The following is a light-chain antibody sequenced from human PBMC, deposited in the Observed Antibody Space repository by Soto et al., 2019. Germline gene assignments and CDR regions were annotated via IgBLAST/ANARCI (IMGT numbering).Light chain of an antibody. Sequence: HSVLTQPASVSGSPGQSITISCTGTSSDVGGYNYVSWYQQHPGKAPKLMIYDVSNRPSGISNRFSGSKSGITASLTISGLLPEDEADYYCTSYTSSNTYVFGTGTKSPS. V-gene: IGLV2-14*01. J-gene: IGLJ1*01. CDR1: SSDVGGYNY. CDR3: TSYTSSNTYV. CDR2: DVS.